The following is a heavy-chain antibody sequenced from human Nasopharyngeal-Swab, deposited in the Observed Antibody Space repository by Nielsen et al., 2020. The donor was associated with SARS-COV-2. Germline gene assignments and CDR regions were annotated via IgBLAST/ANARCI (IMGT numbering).Heavy chain of an antibody. D-gene: IGHD3-9*01. J-gene: IGHJ4*02. Sequence: GESLKISCAASGFTFSSYSMNWVRQAPGKGLEWVSSISSSSSYIYYADSVKGRFTISRDNAKNSLYLQMNSLRAEDTAVYYCAKDYDIGYWGQGTLVTVSS. CDR2: ISSSSSYI. V-gene: IGHV3-21*04. CDR1: GFTFSSYS. CDR3: AKDYDIGY.